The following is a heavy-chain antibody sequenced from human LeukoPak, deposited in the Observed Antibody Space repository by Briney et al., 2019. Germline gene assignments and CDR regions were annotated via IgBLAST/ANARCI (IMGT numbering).Heavy chain of an antibody. CDR2: ISRGTDTI. V-gene: IGHV3-48*04. CDR1: GFTFSSYS. J-gene: IGHJ4*02. Sequence: PGGSLRLSCAASGFTFSSYSMNWVRQAPGKGLEWLSYISRGTDTIYYADSVKGRFTISRDNAKNSLYLQMTNLRAEDTAVYYCARKATSGYWGQGTLVTVSS. CDR3: ARKATSGY.